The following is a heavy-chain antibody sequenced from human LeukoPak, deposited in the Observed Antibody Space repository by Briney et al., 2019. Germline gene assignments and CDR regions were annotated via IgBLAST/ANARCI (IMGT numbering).Heavy chain of an antibody. CDR1: GITLSTYW. CDR3: GILTLTPG. Sequence: PGGSLRLSCAASGITLSTYWIHWVRHAPGKGLVWVSRISYDGSNTNYADSVKGRFTVSRDNAKNTVYLQMKSLRAEDTAVYYCGILTLTPGWGQGTLVTVSS. D-gene: IGHD2-8*01. CDR2: ISYDGSNT. V-gene: IGHV3-74*01. J-gene: IGHJ4*02.